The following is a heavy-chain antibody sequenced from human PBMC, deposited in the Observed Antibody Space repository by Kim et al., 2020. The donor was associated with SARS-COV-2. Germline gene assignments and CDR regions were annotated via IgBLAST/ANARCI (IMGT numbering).Heavy chain of an antibody. Sequence: SETLSLTCAVYGGSFSGYYWSWIRQPPGKGLEWIGEINHSGSTNYNPSLKSRVTISVDTSKNQFSLKLSSVTAADTAVYYCARVEHVGYYYMDVWGKGTTVTVSS. CDR3: ARVEHVGYYYMDV. D-gene: IGHD1-1*01. J-gene: IGHJ6*03. CDR2: INHSGST. V-gene: IGHV4-34*01. CDR1: GGSFSGYY.